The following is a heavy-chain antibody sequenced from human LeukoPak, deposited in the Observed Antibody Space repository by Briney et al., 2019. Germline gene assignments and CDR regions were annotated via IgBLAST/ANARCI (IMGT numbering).Heavy chain of an antibody. CDR1: GFTFSSYG. J-gene: IGHJ4*02. CDR2: IYSGGST. Sequence: GGSLRLSCAASGFTFSSYGMHWVRQAPGKGLEWVSVIYSGGSTYYADSVKGRFTISRDNSKNTLYLQMNSLRAEDTAVYYCASRAVTGFYYFDYWGQGTLVTVSS. V-gene: IGHV3-66*01. CDR3: ASRAVTGFYYFDY. D-gene: IGHD6-19*01.